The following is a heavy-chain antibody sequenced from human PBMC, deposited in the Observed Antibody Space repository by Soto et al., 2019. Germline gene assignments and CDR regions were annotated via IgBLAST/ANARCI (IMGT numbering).Heavy chain of an antibody. J-gene: IGHJ4*02. CDR3: AKSPTMTTKFVDY. CDR1: GFTFSSYT. Sequence: EVQLLESGGDLVQPGGSLRLSCVASGFTFSSYTMTWVRQAPGKGLEWVSVIYSSGDSTYYADSVKGRFTISRDNSKNTLYLQMNSLRADDTAVYYCAKSPTMTTKFVDYWGQGTLVTVSS. V-gene: IGHV3-23*01. D-gene: IGHD4-17*01. CDR2: IYSSGDST.